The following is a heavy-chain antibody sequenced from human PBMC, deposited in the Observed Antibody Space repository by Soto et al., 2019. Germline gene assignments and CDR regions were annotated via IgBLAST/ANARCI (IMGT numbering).Heavy chain of an antibody. V-gene: IGHV3-23*01. CDR1: GITISNYP. CDR3: VKDDGGYPSTAPH. D-gene: IGHD3-22*01. J-gene: IGHJ4*02. CDR2: ISGSGDRT. Sequence: LSCAASGITISNYPMSWVRQAPGKGLDWVSGISGSGDRTYYADSAKGRFTISKDISKNSLSLQLDSLRVEDTAVYFCVKDDGGYPSTAPHWGQGTLVTVSS.